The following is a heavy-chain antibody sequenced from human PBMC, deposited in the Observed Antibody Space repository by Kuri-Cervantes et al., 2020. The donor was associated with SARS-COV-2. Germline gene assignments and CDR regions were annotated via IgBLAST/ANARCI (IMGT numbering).Heavy chain of an antibody. CDR3: ARATSTQKYSGSYLLGWFDP. Sequence: SETLSLTCAVYGGSFSGYYWSWIRQPPGKGLEWIGEINHSGSTNYNPSLKSRVTISVDTSKNQFSLKLSSVTAADTAVYYCARATSTQKYSGSYLLGWFDPWGQGTLVTVSS. D-gene: IGHD1-26*01. CDR1: GGSFSGYY. CDR2: INHSGST. V-gene: IGHV4-34*01. J-gene: IGHJ5*02.